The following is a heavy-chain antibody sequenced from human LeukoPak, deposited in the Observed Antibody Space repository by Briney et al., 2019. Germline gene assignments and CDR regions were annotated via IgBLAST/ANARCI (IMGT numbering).Heavy chain of an antibody. V-gene: IGHV4-38-2*01. D-gene: IGHD3-22*01. CDR2: IYHSGST. J-gene: IGHJ3*01. CDR1: GGSISSGAY. Sequence: SEXLSLTCAVSGGSISSGAYWGWVRQPPGKGLEWIGTIYHSGSTYYNQSLNRRVTISIDTSKNQFSLKLTSVTAADTAVYYCANSWYYLDSSGLPKSDAFDRWGQGTLVTVSS. CDR3: ANSWYYLDSSGLPKSDAFDR.